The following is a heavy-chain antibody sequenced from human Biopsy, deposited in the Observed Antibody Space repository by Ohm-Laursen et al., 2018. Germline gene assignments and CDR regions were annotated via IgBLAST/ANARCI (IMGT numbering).Heavy chain of an antibody. V-gene: IGHV1-69*06. CDR3: ATKLTGYFHH. D-gene: IGHD3-9*01. J-gene: IGHJ1*01. CDR2: NFPILGTE. Sequence: SSAKVSCKVPEGTFSNYGVNWVRQAPGQGLEWLGGNFPILGTENYAQKFQDRVTVAADTSTSTATMELRSLRSDDTAVYYCATKLTGYFHHWGQGTLVIVSS. CDR1: EGTFSNYG.